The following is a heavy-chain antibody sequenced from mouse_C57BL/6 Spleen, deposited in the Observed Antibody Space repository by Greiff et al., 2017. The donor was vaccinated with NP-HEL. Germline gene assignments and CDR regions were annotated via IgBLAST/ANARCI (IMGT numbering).Heavy chain of an antibody. CDR2: ISYDGSN. CDR1: GYSITSGYY. CDR3: ARGGYDYDGNFDY. D-gene: IGHD2-4*01. J-gene: IGHJ2*01. Sequence: EVKVEESGPGLVKPSQSLSLTCSVTGYSITSGYYWNWIRQFPGNKLEWMGYISYDGSNNYNPSLKNRISITRDTSKNQFFLKLNSVTTEDTATYYCARGGYDYDGNFDYWGQGTTLTVSS. V-gene: IGHV3-6*01.